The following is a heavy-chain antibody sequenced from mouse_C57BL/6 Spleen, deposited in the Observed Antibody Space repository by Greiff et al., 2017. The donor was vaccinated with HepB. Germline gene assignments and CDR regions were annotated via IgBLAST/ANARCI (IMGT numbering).Heavy chain of an antibody. D-gene: IGHD2-5*01. Sequence: EVQLQQSGPVLVKPGASVKMSCKASGYTFTDYYMNWVKQSHGKSLEWIGVINPYNGGTSYNQKFKGKATFTVDKSSSTAYMELNSLTSEDSAVYYCARDSNYVNWYFDVWGTGTTVTVSS. CDR3: ARDSNYVNWYFDV. CDR1: GYTFTDYY. J-gene: IGHJ1*03. V-gene: IGHV1-19*01. CDR2: INPYNGGT.